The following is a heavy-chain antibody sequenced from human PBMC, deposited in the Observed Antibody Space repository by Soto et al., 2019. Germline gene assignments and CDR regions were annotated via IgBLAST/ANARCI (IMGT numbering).Heavy chain of an antibody. CDR2: VYYSGTT. D-gene: IGHD1-20*01. CDR3: ARDGIAHHNYF. J-gene: IGHJ2*01. V-gene: IGHV4-61*08. Sequence: PSEPLSLTFTVSGGSIDSGDYYWSWIRQPPGKGLEWIGYVYYSGTTNYNPFLKSRVTLSLDKSKNQFSLKMNSVTAADTAVYYGARDGIAHHNYF. CDR1: GGSIDSGDYY.